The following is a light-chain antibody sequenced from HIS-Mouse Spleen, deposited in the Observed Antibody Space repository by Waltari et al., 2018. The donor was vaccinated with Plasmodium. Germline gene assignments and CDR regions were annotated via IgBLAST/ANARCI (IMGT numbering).Light chain of an antibody. CDR2: AAS. J-gene: IGKJ1*01. CDR3: QQSYSTWT. V-gene: IGKV1-39*01. CDR1: QSISSY. Sequence: DIQMTQSPSSLSASVGDRVTITCRASQSISSYLNWYQQKPGKAPKLLIDAASSLQSGVPSRFSGSGSGTDFILTISSLQPEYFATYYCQQSYSTWTFGQGTKVEIK.